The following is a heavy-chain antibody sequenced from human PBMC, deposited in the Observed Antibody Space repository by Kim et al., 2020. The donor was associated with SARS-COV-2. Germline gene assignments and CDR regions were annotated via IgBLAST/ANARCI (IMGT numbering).Heavy chain of an antibody. D-gene: IGHD2-21*02. CDR2: ISGDGGST. V-gene: IGHV3-43*02. CDR3: AKSPNCGGDCYSAGGFDY. CDR1: GFTFDDYA. J-gene: IGHJ4*02. Sequence: GGSLRLSCAASGFTFDDYAMHWVRQAPGKGLEWVSLISGDGGSTYYADSVKGRFTISRDNSKNSLYLQMNSLRTEDTALYYCAKSPNCGGDCYSAGGFDYWRQGTLVTVSS.